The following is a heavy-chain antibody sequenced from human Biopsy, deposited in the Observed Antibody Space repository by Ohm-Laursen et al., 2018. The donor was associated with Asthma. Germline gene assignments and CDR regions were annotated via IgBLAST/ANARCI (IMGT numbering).Heavy chain of an antibody. CDR1: GFTFRSYA. J-gene: IGHJ4*02. Sequence: GSLRLSCAASGFTFRSYAMHWVRQAPGKGLEWISYINGKSNSIEYADSVKGRFTISRDNAKNSLYLQMNSLRAEDTAVYYCARDSYSSGLYDDFESWGQGTLVTVSS. CDR3: ARDSYSSGLYDDFES. CDR2: INGKSNSI. D-gene: IGHD6-19*01. V-gene: IGHV3-48*04.